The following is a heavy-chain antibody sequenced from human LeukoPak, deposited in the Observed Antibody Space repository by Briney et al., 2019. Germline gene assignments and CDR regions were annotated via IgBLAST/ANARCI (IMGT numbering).Heavy chain of an antibody. V-gene: IGHV3-21*01. CDR2: ISSSSSYI. CDR1: GFTFSSYS. D-gene: IGHD4-17*01. Sequence: PGGSLRLSCAASGFTFSSYSMNWVRQAPGKGLEWVSSISSSSSYIYYADSVKGRFTISRDNAKNSLYLQMNSLRAEDTAVYYSASLMTTVTTVDYWGQGTLVTVSS. CDR3: ASLMTTVTTVDY. J-gene: IGHJ4*02.